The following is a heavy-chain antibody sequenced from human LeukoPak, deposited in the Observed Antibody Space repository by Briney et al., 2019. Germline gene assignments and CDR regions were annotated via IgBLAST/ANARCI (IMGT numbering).Heavy chain of an antibody. CDR2: TYYRSKWYN. D-gene: IGHD2-2*01. CDR3: ARDDISDIVVVPAARGPGMDV. J-gene: IGHJ6*02. CDR1: GDSVSSNSGA. V-gene: IGHV6-1*01. Sequence: SQTLSLTCAISGDSVSSNSGAWNWIRQSPSRGLEWLGRTYYRSKWYNDYAVSVKSRITINPDTSKNQFSLQLNSVTPEDTAVYYCARDDISDIVVVPAARGPGMDVWGQGTTVTVSS.